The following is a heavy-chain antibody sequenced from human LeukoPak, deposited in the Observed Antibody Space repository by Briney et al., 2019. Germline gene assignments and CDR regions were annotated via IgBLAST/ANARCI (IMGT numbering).Heavy chain of an antibody. J-gene: IGHJ4*02. V-gene: IGHV3-21*01. D-gene: IGHD6-13*01. CDR1: GFTFSSYS. Sequence: GGSLRLSCAASGFTFSSYSMNWARQAPGKGLEWASSISSSSSYIYYADSVKGRFTISRDNAKNSLYLQMNILTAEDTAVYYCXXXYSSPGNFDYWGQGTLVTVSS. CDR2: ISSSSSYI. CDR3: XXXYSSPGNFDY.